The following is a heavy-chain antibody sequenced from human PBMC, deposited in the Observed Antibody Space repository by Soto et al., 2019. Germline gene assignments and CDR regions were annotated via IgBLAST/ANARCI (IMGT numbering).Heavy chain of an antibody. D-gene: IGHD1-26*01. CDR1: GFRFDRYG. Sequence: QVQLVESGGGVVQSGRSLRLSCATSGFRFDRYGIHWVRQAPGKGLEWVGIIWYDGSNKYYADSVKGRVTISRDNSKNTLYLQMNSLRVEDTAVYYFARDNVVSAYYIDRWGQGTLVTVSS. V-gene: IGHV3-33*01. CDR2: IWYDGSNK. J-gene: IGHJ4*02. CDR3: ARDNVVSAYYIDR.